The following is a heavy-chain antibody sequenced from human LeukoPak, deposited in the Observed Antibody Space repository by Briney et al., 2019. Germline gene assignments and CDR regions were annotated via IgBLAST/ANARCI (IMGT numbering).Heavy chain of an antibody. J-gene: IGHJ6*03. CDR3: ARALRIAARPEYNYYMDV. CDR1: GRTFSSYA. D-gene: IGHD6-6*01. V-gene: IGHV1-69*05. CDR2: IIPIFGTA. Sequence: SRKVSCQASGRTFSSYAIRWVRQAPGQGLEWMGGIIPIFGTANYAQKFQGRVTITTDESTSTAYMELSSLRSEDTAVYYCARALRIAARPEYNYYMDVWGKGTMVRVSS.